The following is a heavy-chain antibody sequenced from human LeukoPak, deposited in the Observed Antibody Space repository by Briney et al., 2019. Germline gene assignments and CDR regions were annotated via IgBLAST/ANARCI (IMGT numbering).Heavy chain of an antibody. CDR2: INHSGST. CDR3: ARSLRGWSGYYRGIYYYYYMDV. D-gene: IGHD3-3*01. Sequence: PSETLSLTCAVYGGSFSGYYWSWIRQPPGKGLEWIGEINHSGSTNYNPSLKSRVTISVDTSKNQFSLKLSSVTAADTAVYYCARSLRGWSGYYRGIYYYYYMDVRGKGTTVTVSS. CDR1: GGSFSGYY. V-gene: IGHV4-34*01. J-gene: IGHJ6*03.